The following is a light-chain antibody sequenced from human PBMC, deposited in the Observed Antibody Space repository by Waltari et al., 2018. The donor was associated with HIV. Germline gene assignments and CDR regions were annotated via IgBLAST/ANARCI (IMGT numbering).Light chain of an antibody. CDR3: AAWDDSLSGSVV. CDR2: SNT. CDR1: NSNIGRYA. J-gene: IGLJ2*01. Sequence: QSVLTQPPSASGAPGQRVSISCSGGNSNIGRYAVSWYQQLPGTAPKLPIYSNTHRPSGAPDGFPGAKSGTSASLAIGGLQSEDEADYYCAAWDDSLSGSVVFGGGTKLTVL. V-gene: IGLV1-44*01.